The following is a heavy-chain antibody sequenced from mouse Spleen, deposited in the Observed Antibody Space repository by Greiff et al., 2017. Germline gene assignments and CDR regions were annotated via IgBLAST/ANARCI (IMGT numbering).Heavy chain of an antibody. CDR2: IDPETGGT. D-gene: IGHD1-1*02. CDR3: TRWVDWYFDV. Sequence: VQLQQSGAELVRPGASVTLSCKASGYTFTDYEMHWVKQTPVHGLEWIGAIDPETGGTAYNQKFKGKATLTADKSSSTAYMELRSLTSEDSAVYYCTRWVDWYFDVWGAGTTVTVSS. J-gene: IGHJ1*01. V-gene: IGHV1-15*01. CDR1: GYTFTDYE.